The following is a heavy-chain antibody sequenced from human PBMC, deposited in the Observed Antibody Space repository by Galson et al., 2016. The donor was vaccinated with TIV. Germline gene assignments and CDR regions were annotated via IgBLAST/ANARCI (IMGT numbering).Heavy chain of an antibody. V-gene: IGHV1-69*15. CDR1: GDTFASYA. D-gene: IGHD3-10*01. CDR2: IIPILGSS. CDR3: ARVRFGELSGYYYYMDV. Sequence: SCKASGDTFASYAFSWVRQAPGQGLEVMGRIIPILGSSDYAQRFRGRVTITADASTSTVYMELRSLRSEDTAMYYCARVRFGELSGYYYYMDVWGKGTTVTVSS. J-gene: IGHJ6*03.